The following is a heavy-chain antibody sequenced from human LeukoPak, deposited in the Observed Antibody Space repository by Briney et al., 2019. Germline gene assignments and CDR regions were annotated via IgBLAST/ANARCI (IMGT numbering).Heavy chain of an antibody. CDR3: AKRSADAFDI. Sequence: GGSLRLSCAASGFTFSSYAMSWVRRAPGKGLEWVSAISGGGGSTYFADSVKGRFTISRDNSKNTLYLQMNSLRAEDTAVYYCAKRSADAFDIWGQGTMVTVSS. V-gene: IGHV3-23*01. J-gene: IGHJ3*02. CDR1: GFTFSSYA. CDR2: ISGGGGST.